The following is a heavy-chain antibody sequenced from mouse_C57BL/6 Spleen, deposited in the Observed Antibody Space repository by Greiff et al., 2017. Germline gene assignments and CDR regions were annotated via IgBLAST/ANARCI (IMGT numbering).Heavy chain of an antibody. V-gene: IGHV5-17*01. J-gene: IGHJ2*01. CDR2: ISSGSSTI. CDR1: GFTFSDYG. CDR3: AKNYYVDY. Sequence: EVQLVEPGGGLVKPGGSLKLSCAASGFTFSDYGMHWVRQAPEKGLEWVAYISSGSSTIYYADTVKGRFTISRDNAEITLFLQMTRLRSEDTAMYYCAKNYYVDYWGQGTTLTVSS.